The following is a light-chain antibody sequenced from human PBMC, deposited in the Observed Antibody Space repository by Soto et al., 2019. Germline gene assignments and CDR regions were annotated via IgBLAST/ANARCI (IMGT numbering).Light chain of an antibody. CDR1: QSVSSSY. CDR2: GAS. V-gene: IGKV3-20*01. J-gene: IGKJ5*01. CDR3: QQYGSSRIT. Sequence: EIVLTQSPGTLSLSPGARASLSCRARQSVSSSYLAWYQQKPGQAPRLLIYGASSRATGIPDRFSGSGYGTDFTLTINRLEPEDFAVYYCQQYGSSRITFGQGTRLEIK.